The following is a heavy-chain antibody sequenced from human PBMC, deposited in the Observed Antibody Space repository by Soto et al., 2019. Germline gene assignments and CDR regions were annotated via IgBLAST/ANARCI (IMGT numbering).Heavy chain of an antibody. CDR2: ISTSGSSA. CDR3: AKPVGTYYYYYGMDV. V-gene: IGHV3-23*01. CDR1: GFTFTTYA. Sequence: GGSLRLSCAASGFTFTTYAMTWVRQAPGKGLAWVSSISTSGSSAYYADSVKGRFTISRDNSNNTLYLKMNSLRAEDTAVYYCAKPVGTYYYYYGMDVWGQGTTVTVSS. J-gene: IGHJ6*02. D-gene: IGHD1-26*01.